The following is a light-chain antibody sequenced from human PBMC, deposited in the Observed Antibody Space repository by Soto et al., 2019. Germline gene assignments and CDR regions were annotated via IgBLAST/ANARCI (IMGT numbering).Light chain of an antibody. CDR1: SSNIGGNY. Sequence: QSVLTQSPSASGTPGQRVTISCSGSSSNIGGNYVYWYQQLPGRAPKLLICRNSQRPSGVPDRFSGSKSGTSASLAISGLRSEDEADYYCAAWDDSLSGVIFGGGTKLTVL. V-gene: IGLV1-47*01. CDR3: AAWDDSLSGVI. CDR2: RNS. J-gene: IGLJ2*01.